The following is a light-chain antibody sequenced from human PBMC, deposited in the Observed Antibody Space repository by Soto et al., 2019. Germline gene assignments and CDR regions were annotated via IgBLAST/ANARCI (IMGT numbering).Light chain of an antibody. V-gene: IGLV1-51*01. CDR1: TSNIGNNY. Sequence: QSVLTQPPSVSAASGQKVTISCSGRTSNIGNNYVYWYQQLPGTAPKLLIYENNKRASGIPDRFSGSKSGTSATLGITGLQTRDEADYYCGTWDSSLSAGVFGGGTKVTVL. J-gene: IGLJ3*02. CDR2: ENN. CDR3: GTWDSSLSAGV.